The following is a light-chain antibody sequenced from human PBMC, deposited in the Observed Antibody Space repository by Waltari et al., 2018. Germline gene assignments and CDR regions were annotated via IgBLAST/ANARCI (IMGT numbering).Light chain of an antibody. CDR2: AAS. Sequence: IQLTQSPSSLSASVGDRVTITCRSSQGISTYLAWYQQKPGEAPKLLIYAASTLQSGVPSRFSGSGSGTDSTLTISSLQPEDFATYYCQQLYTYPYTFGQGTKLEIK. CDR3: QQLYTYPYT. CDR1: QGISTY. V-gene: IGKV1-9*01. J-gene: IGKJ2*01.